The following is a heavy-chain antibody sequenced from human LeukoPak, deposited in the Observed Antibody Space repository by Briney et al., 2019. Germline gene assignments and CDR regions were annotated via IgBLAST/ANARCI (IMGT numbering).Heavy chain of an antibody. V-gene: IGHV3-30*18. CDR1: GFTFSSYG. Sequence: GGSLRLSCAASGFTFSSYGMHWVRQAPGKGLEWVAVISYDGSNKYYADSVKGRFTISRDNSNNTLYLQMNSLRAEDTAVYYCAKFLWFGELGLDAFDIWGQGTMVTVSS. D-gene: IGHD3-10*01. J-gene: IGHJ3*02. CDR2: ISYDGSNK. CDR3: AKFLWFGELGLDAFDI.